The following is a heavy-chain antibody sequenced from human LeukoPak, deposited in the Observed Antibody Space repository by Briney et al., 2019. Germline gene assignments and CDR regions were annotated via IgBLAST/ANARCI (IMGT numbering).Heavy chain of an antibody. CDR3: ARQYYDSSGYYPWNFDY. D-gene: IGHD3-22*01. J-gene: IGHJ4*02. CDR2: VYYSGST. V-gene: IGHV4-39*01. CDR1: GGSFSSSTYY. Sequence: SETLSLTCTVSGGSFSSSTYYWGWIRQPPGKGPEWIGSVYYSGSTYYNQSLKSRVTISVDTSKNQFSLKLTSVTAADTAVYYCARQYYDSSGYYPWNFDYWGQGTLVTVSS.